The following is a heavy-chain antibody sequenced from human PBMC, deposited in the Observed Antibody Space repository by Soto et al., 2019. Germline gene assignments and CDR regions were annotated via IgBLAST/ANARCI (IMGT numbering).Heavy chain of an antibody. J-gene: IGHJ5*02. CDR2: IIPIFGTA. CDR3: ARDGGNYDILTGYYTPNWFDP. Sequence: SVKVSCKASGGTFSIYAISWVRQAPGQGLEWMGGIIPIFGTANYAQKFQGRVTITADESTSTAYMELSSLRSEDTAVYYCARDGGNYDILTGYYTPNWFDPWGQGALVTVSS. CDR1: GGTFSIYA. V-gene: IGHV1-69*13. D-gene: IGHD3-9*01.